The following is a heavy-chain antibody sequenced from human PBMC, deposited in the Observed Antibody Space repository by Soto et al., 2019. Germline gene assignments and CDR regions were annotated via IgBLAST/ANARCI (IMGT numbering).Heavy chain of an antibody. V-gene: IGHV1-18*01. CDR3: ATHRRGRFLEWLPEGPLGY. CDR2: ISAYNGNT. D-gene: IGHD3-3*01. CDR1: GYTFTSYG. J-gene: IGHJ4*02. Sequence: ASVKVSCKASGYTFTSYGISWVRQAPGQGLEWMGWISAYNGNTNYAQKLQGRVTMTTDTSTSTAYMELRSLGSDDTAVYYCATHRRGRFLEWLPEGPLGYWGQGTLVTGSS.